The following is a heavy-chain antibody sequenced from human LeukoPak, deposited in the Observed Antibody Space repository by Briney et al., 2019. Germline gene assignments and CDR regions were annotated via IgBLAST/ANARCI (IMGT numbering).Heavy chain of an antibody. J-gene: IGHJ4*02. CDR3: AKDYSGSWYYFDY. CDR2: ISSSGGSI. D-gene: IGHD6-13*01. V-gene: IGHV3-23*01. CDR1: KFTFSNYA. Sequence: GGSLRLSCAGSKFTFSNYAMTWVRQAPGKGLEWVSTISSSGGSIFYSDSVKGRFTISRDNSRNTVYLQMNSLRAEGAAIYYCAKDYSGSWYYFDYWGQGTLVTVSS.